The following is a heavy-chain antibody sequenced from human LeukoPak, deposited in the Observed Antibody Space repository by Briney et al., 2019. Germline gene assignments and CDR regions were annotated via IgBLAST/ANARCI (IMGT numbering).Heavy chain of an antibody. Sequence: PSETLSLTCAVSGGSISSSNWWSWVRQPPGKGLERIGEIYHCGSTNYNPSLKSRVTISVDKSKNQFSLKLSSVTAADTAVYYCARFIAAAGYPLGYWGQGTLVTVSS. CDR2: IYHCGST. CDR1: GGSISSSNW. J-gene: IGHJ4*02. CDR3: ARFIAAAGYPLGY. V-gene: IGHV4-4*02. D-gene: IGHD6-13*01.